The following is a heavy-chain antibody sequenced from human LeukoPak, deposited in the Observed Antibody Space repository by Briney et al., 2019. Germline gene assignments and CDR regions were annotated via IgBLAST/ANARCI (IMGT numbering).Heavy chain of an antibody. CDR1: GFTFSHYW. CDR2: IKPDGSQK. D-gene: IGHD2-15*01. Sequence: GSLRLSCAASGFTFSHYWMSWVRQAPGRGLEWVANIKPDGSQKDYVDFVKGRFTISRDNAKNSLYLQMDSLRAEDTAVYFCAREDMWAFDIWGQGTMVTVSS. CDR3: AREDMWAFDI. J-gene: IGHJ3*02. V-gene: IGHV3-7*01.